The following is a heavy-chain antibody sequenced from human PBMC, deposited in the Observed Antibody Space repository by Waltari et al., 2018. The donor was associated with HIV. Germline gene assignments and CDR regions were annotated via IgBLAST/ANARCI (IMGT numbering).Heavy chain of an antibody. V-gene: IGHV4-39*01. CDR3: ARAGRSFSSRPKTFDI. Sequence: HLQLWESGPGLVGASEALSLTCFVSGGSIPSTNNYWGWIRQPPGEGLEWIGSIYYTGAAYYGPSLKSRVTISVDTSKNQFSLKLSSVTATDAAVYFCARAGRSFSSRPKTFDIWGPGTMVTVSS. CDR1: GGSIPSTNNY. J-gene: IGHJ3*02. CDR2: IYYTGAA. D-gene: IGHD3-10*01.